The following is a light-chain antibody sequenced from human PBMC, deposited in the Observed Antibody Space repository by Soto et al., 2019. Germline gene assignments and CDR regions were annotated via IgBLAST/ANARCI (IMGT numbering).Light chain of an antibody. J-gene: IGLJ2*01. CDR3: GTWDSSLRVVV. CDR1: SSNIGNNY. CDR2: DNN. V-gene: IGLV1-51*01. Sequence: QSVLTQPPSVSAAPGQKVTISCSGSSSNIGNNYVSWYQQLPGTAPKLLIYDNNKRPSGIPDRFSGSKSGTSATLGITGLQTGDEADYYCGTWDSSLRVVVFGGGTKGTVL.